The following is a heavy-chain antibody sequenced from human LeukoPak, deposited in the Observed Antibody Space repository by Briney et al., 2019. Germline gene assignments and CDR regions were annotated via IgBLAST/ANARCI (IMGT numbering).Heavy chain of an antibody. CDR3: AREVDQIVPAAIPIAAAGVDY. D-gene: IGHD2-2*02. J-gene: IGHJ4*02. CDR2: ISSSSSTI. V-gene: IGHV3-48*01. CDR1: GFTFSSYS. Sequence: PGGSLRLSCAASGFTFSSYSMNWVRQAPGKGLEWVSYISSSSSTIYYADSVKGRFTISRDNAKNSLYLQMNSLRAEDTAVYYCAREVDQIVPAAIPIAAAGVDYWGQGTLVTVSS.